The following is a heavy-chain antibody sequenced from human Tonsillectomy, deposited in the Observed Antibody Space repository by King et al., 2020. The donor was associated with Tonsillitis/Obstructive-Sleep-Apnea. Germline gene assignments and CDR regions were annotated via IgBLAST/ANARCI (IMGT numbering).Heavy chain of an antibody. CDR2: IKYDGSEK. Sequence: VQLVESGGGLVQPGGSLRLSCATSGFTFSSYWMSWVRQAPGKGLEWVANIKYDGSEKYYVDSVKGRFTISRDNAKNSLYLQMNSLRAEDTTVFYCARSNTCDIWGQGTMVTVSS. CDR3: ARSNTCDI. V-gene: IGHV3-7*01. J-gene: IGHJ3*02. CDR1: GFTFSSYW.